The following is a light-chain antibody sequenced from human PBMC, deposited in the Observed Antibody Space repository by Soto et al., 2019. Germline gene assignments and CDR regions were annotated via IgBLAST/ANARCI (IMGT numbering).Light chain of an antibody. J-gene: IGKJ1*01. CDR1: QDISNY. V-gene: IGKV1-33*01. CDR3: QQYNSYSWT. Sequence: GDRVTITCQASQDISNYLNWYQQKPGKAPKLLIYDASNLETGVPSRFSGSGSGTDFTSTISSLQPDDFATYYCQQYNSYSWTFGQGTKVEIK. CDR2: DAS.